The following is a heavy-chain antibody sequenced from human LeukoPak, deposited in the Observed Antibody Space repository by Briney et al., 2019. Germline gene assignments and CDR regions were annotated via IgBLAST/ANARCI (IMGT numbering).Heavy chain of an antibody. J-gene: IGHJ6*02. V-gene: IGHV4-59*01. CDR3: ARSSSWYARYGMDV. D-gene: IGHD6-13*01. CDR2: IYYSGST. Sequence: SETLSLTCTVSGGSISSYYWSWIRQPPGKGLEWIGYIYYSGSTNYNPSLKSRVTISVDTSKNQSSLKLSSVTAADTAVYYCARSSSWYARYGMDVWGQGTTVTVSS. CDR1: GGSISSYY.